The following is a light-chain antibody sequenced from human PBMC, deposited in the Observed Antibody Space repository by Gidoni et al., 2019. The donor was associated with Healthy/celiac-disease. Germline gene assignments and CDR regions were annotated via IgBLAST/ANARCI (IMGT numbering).Light chain of an antibody. CDR1: PSVSSSY. CDR3: QQYGSSFT. J-gene: IGKJ3*01. V-gene: IGKV3-20*01. Sequence: ELVLTPSPGTLSLSPGERATLAGRASPSVSSSYLPWYQQKPGQAPRLLIYGASSRATGIPDRCSGSGSGTDFTLTISRLDHEDFAVYYWQQYGSSFTFGPGTKVDIK. CDR2: GAS.